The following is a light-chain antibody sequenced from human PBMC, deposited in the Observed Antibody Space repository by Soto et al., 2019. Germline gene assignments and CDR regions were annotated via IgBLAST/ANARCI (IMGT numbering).Light chain of an antibody. CDR2: GNS. V-gene: IGLV1-40*01. Sequence: QSVLTQPPSVSGAPGQRVTISCTGSSSHIGAGYDVHWYQQLPGTAPKLLIYGNSNRPSGVPDRFSGSKSGTSASLAITGLQAEDEADYYCQSYDSSLYWVFGGGTKLTVL. J-gene: IGLJ3*02. CDR3: QSYDSSLYWV. CDR1: SSHIGAGYD.